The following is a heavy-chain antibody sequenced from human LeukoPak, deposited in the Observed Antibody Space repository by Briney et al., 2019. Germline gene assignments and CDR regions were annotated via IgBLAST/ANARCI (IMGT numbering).Heavy chain of an antibody. CDR2: ISYDGSNK. J-gene: IGHJ4*02. V-gene: IGHV3-30-3*01. CDR3: ARETYYYDSSYFDY. CDR1: GFTFSSYA. Sequence: GGSLRLSRAASGFTFSSYAMHWVRQAPGKGLEWVAVISYDGSNKYYADSVKGRFTISRDNSKNTLYLQMNSLRAEDTAVYYCARETYYYDSSYFDYWGQGTLVTVSS. D-gene: IGHD3-22*01.